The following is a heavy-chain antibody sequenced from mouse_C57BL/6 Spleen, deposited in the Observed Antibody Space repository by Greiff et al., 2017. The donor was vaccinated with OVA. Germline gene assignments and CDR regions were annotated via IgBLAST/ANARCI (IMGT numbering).Heavy chain of an antibody. CDR3: ARGYDYDVRGYYAMDY. D-gene: IGHD2-4*01. Sequence: EVHLVASGGGLVKPGGSLKLSCAASGFTFSDYGMHWVRQAPEKGLEWVAYISSGSSTIYYADTVKGRFTIYRDNAKNTLFLQMTSLRSEDTAMYYCARGYDYDVRGYYAMDYWGQGTSVTVSS. J-gene: IGHJ4*01. CDR2: ISSGSSTI. V-gene: IGHV5-17*01. CDR1: GFTFSDYG.